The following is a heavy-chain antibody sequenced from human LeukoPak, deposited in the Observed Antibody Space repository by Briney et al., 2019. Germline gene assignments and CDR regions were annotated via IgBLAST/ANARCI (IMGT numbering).Heavy chain of an antibody. CDR1: GGTFSSYA. CDR3: ASLVEPDFWSGQYYMDV. CDR2: IIPIFGTA. Sequence: SVKVSCKASGGTFSSYAISWVRQAPGQGLEWMGGIIPIFGTANYAQKFQGRVTITTDGSTSTAYMELSSLRSEDTAVYYCASLVEPDFWSGQYYMDVWGKGTTVTVSS. J-gene: IGHJ6*03. V-gene: IGHV1-69*05. D-gene: IGHD3-3*01.